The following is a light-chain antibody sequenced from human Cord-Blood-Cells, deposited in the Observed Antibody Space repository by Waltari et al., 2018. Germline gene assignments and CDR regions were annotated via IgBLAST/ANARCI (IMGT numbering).Light chain of an antibody. J-gene: IGKJ3*01. CDR3: QQYDNLPCT. CDR1: QYISNY. V-gene: IGKV1-33*01. CDR2: DAS. Sequence: DVQMTQSPSSLSASVGDRVTITCQASQYISNYLNWYQQKPGKAPKLLIYDASNLETGVQSRFSGSGSGTDFTFTISSLQPEDIATYYWQQYDNLPCTFGPGTKVDIK.